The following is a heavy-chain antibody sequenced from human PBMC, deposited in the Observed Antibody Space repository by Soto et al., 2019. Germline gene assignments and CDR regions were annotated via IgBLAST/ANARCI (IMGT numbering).Heavy chain of an antibody. CDR3: ARDPPTGTTLDWADS. Sequence: EVQLVESGGGLVKPGGSLRLSCAASGFSFSSDSMGWVRQAPGKGLEWVSSISSSGSFKNYADSVKGRFTISRDNAKNSLYLQMSGLKDEDTAVYYCARDPPTGTTLDWADSWGHGTLVTVSS. CDR1: GFSFSSDS. J-gene: IGHJ5*01. V-gene: IGHV3-21*01. CDR2: ISSSGSFK. D-gene: IGHD1-7*01.